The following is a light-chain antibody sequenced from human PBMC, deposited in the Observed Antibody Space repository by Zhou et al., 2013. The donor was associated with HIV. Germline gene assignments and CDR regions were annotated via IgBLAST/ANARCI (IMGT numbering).Light chain of an antibody. Sequence: DIQMTQSPSSLSASVGDRITITCRASQGIGKSLAWYQKKPGKAPKLLVYAASKLQSGVPPRFSGSGSGTDYTLTISSLQPEDAATYYCQQFXSPPXTFGRGTKV. J-gene: IGKJ4*01. CDR3: QQFXSPPXT. CDR1: QGIGKS. V-gene: IGKV1-NL1*01. CDR2: AAS.